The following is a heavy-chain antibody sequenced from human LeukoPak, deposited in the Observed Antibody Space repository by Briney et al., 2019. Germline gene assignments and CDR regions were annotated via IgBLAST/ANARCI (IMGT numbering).Heavy chain of an antibody. Sequence: GGSLRLSCAASGFTFTTSWMHWFRQAPGKGLVWVSRIDSDGTSTTYADSVKGRFTISRDNSKNTLYLQMNSLRAEDTAVYYCAREYYYDSSPPRPWWFDPWGQGTLVTVSS. D-gene: IGHD3-22*01. V-gene: IGHV3-74*01. J-gene: IGHJ5*02. CDR3: AREYYYDSSPPRPWWFDP. CDR2: IDSDGTST. CDR1: GFTFTTSW.